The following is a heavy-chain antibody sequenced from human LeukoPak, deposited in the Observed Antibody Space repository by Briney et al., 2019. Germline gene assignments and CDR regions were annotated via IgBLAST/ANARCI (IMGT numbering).Heavy chain of an antibody. CDR1: GDSISRSTYY. Sequence: PSETLSLTCTVSGDSISRSTYYWAWIRQPPGKGLEWIGSVYYGRSPYFNPSLESRATISVDTSKNHFSLKMSSVTAADTAVYYCARSSGAGTFSYWGQGTLVTVSS. J-gene: IGHJ4*02. V-gene: IGHV4-39*02. CDR3: ARSSGAGTFSY. D-gene: IGHD6-25*01. CDR2: VYYGRSP.